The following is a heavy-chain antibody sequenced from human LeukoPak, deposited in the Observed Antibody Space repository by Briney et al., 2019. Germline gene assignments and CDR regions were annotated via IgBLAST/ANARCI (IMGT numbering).Heavy chain of an antibody. CDR3: AKDLRPRAPLWYFDY. V-gene: IGHV3-30-3*01. CDR1: GFTFSSYA. CDR2: ISYDGSNK. J-gene: IGHJ4*02. Sequence: GRSLRLSCAASGFTFSSYAMHWVRQAPGKGLEWVAVISYDGSNKYYADSVKGRFTISRDNSKNTLYLQMNSLRVEDTAVYYCAKDLRPRAPLWYFDYWGQGALVTVSS. D-gene: IGHD3-10*01.